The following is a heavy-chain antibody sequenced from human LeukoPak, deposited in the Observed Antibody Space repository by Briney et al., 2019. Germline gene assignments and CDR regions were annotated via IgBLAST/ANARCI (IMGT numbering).Heavy chain of an antibody. CDR2: ISWNSGSI. D-gene: IGHD5-24*01. V-gene: IGHV3-9*01. CDR3: AKDIEMATRGIDY. Sequence: GRSLRLSCAASGFTFDDYAMHWVRQAPGKGLEWVSGISWNSGSIGYADSVKGRFTISRDNAKNSLYVQMNSLRAEDTALYYCAKDIEMATRGIDYWGQGTLVTVSS. J-gene: IGHJ4*02. CDR1: GFTFDDYA.